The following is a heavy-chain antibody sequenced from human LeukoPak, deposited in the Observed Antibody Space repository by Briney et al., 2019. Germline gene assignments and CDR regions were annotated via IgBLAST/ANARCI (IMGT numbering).Heavy chain of an antibody. CDR3: VKAIAVAGTGDYFDY. D-gene: IGHD6-19*01. V-gene: IGHV3-64D*09. J-gene: IGHJ4*02. Sequence: GGSLRLSCSASGFTFSSYAMHWVRQAPGKGLEYVSAISSNGGSTYYADSVKGRFTISRDNSKNTLSLQMSSLRAEDTAVYYCVKAIAVAGTGDYFDYWGQGTLVTVSS. CDR1: GFTFSSYA. CDR2: ISSNGGST.